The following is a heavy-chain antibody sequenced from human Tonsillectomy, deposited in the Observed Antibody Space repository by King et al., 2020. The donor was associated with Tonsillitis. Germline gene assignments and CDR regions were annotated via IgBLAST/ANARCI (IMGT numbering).Heavy chain of an antibody. D-gene: IGHD3-22*01. V-gene: IGHV4-59*01. CDR1: GGSISTYY. CDR2: INYSGRT. CDR3: ARDRDENSAYSAFDI. J-gene: IGHJ3*02. Sequence: HVQLQESGPGLVKPSETLSLTCTVSGGSISTYYWSWIRQSRGKGLEWIGFINYSGRTNYNLSLKSRVTISVDTSKNQFSLNMRSVSAADAAVYFCARDRDENSAYSAFDIWGQGTMVTVSS.